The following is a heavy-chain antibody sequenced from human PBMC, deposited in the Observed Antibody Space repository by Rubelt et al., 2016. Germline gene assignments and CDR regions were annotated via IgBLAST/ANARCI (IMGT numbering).Heavy chain of an antibody. CDR3: AREQSRTFDP. Sequence: QVQLQQSGPGLVNPSQTLSLTCAISGDSVSTDSDSWNWIRQSPSRGLEWLGRTYYRSKWNNDYAVSVKSRMTINADSSKNQVSLQRNSVTPEDTAVYYCAREQSRTFDPWGQGTLVTVSS. V-gene: IGHV6-1*01. CDR2: TYYRSKWNN. CDR1: GDSVSTDSDS. J-gene: IGHJ5*02.